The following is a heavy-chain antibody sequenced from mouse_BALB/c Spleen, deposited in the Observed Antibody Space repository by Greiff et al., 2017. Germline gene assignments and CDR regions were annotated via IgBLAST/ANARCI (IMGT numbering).Heavy chain of an antibody. CDR1: GFSLTDYG. Sequence: VKVVESGPGLVAPSQSLSITCTVSGFSLTDYGVSWIRQPPGKGLEWLGVIWGGGSTYYNSALKSRLSISKDNSKSQVFLKMNSLQTDDTAMYYCAKQGGYEEGAWFAYWGQGTLVTVSA. D-gene: IGHD2-2*01. CDR3: AKQGGYEEGAWFAY. V-gene: IGHV2-6-5*01. CDR2: IWGGGST. J-gene: IGHJ3*01.